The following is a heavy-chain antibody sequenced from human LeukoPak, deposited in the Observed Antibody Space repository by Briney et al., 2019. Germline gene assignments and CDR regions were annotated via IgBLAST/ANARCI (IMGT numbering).Heavy chain of an antibody. J-gene: IGHJ4*02. Sequence: TGGSLRLSCAASGFTFSSYWMHWVRQAPGKGLVRVSRINSDGSDTIYADSVKGRFTISRDNSKNTLYLQMNSLRAEDTAVYYCARDPTVLTPTYFDYWGQGTLVTVSS. CDR1: GFTFSSYW. CDR3: ARDPTVLTPTYFDY. CDR2: INSDGSDT. D-gene: IGHD4-23*01. V-gene: IGHV3-74*01.